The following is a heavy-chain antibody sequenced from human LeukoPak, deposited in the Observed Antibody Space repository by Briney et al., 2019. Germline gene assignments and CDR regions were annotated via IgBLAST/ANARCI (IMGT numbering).Heavy chain of an antibody. Sequence: PSETLSLTCTVSGGSISSGGYYWGWIRQHPGKGLEWIGYIYYSGSTYYNPSLKSRVTISVDTSKNQFSLKLSSVTAADTAVYYCASSAPYDSTYFDYWGQGTLVTVSS. CDR3: ASSAPYDSTYFDY. V-gene: IGHV4-31*03. CDR2: IYYSGST. CDR1: GGSISSGGYY. J-gene: IGHJ4*02. D-gene: IGHD3-22*01.